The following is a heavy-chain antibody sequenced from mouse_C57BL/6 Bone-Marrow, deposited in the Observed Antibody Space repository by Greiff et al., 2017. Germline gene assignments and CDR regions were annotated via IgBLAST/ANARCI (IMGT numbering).Heavy chain of an antibody. CDR1: GYTFTSYD. V-gene: IGHV1-85*01. J-gene: IGHJ1*03. D-gene: IGHD1-1*01. Sequence: VHLVESGPELVKPGASVKLSCKASGYTFTSYDINWVKQRPGQGLEWIGWIYPRDGSTKYNEKFKGKATLTVDTSSSTAYMELRSLTSEDSAVYFCEHYYGSSSWYFDVWGTGTTVTVSS. CDR3: EHYYGSSSWYFDV. CDR2: IYPRDGST.